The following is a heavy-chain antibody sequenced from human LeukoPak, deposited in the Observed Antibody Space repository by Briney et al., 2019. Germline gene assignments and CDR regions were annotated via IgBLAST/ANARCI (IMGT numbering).Heavy chain of an antibody. V-gene: IGHV1-69*05. D-gene: IGHD1-1*01. CDR2: IIPIFGTA. Sequence: SVKVSCKASGGTFSSYAISWVRQAPGQGLEWIGGIIPIFGTANYAQKFQGRVTITTDESTSTAYMELSSLRSEDTAVYYCARGRAGGTSTGLFDYWGQGTLVTVSS. J-gene: IGHJ4*02. CDR3: ARGRAGGTSTGLFDY. CDR1: GGTFSSYA.